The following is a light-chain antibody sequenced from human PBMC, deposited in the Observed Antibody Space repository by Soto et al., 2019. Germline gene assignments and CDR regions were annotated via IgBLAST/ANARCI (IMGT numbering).Light chain of an antibody. J-gene: IGKJ2*01. CDR3: QQSYSMPYA. CDR2: AAS. CDR1: QTTNNY. V-gene: IGKV1-39*01. Sequence: DIQMTQYPSSLSASVGDRVTITCRSSQTTNNYLNWYQLKPGKAPKLLISAASTLQTGVPSRFTGSGSGTDFTLTIISLQPEDYATYFCQQSYSMPYAFGPGTKVDIK.